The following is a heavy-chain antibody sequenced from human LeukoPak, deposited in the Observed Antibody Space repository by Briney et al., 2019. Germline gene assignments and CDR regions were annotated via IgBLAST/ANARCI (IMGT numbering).Heavy chain of an antibody. CDR3: ARDHGASGYDYANY. D-gene: IGHD5-12*01. J-gene: IGHJ4*02. V-gene: IGHV3-21*01. Sequence: GGSLRLSCAASGFTFSSYSMNWVRQAPGKGLEWVSSISSSSSYIYYADSVKGRFTISRDNAKNSLYLQMNSLRAEDTAVYYCARDHGASGYDYANYWGQGTLVTVSS. CDR2: ISSSSSYI. CDR1: GFTFSSYS.